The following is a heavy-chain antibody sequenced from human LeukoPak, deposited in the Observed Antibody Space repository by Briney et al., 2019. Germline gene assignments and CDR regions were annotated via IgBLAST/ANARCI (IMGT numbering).Heavy chain of an antibody. CDR1: GFTFGDYA. V-gene: IGHV3-15*01. CDR3: SAGGYSGFDFGF. Sequence: GGSLRLSCTASGFTFGDYAMSWVRQAPGKGLEWVGRIKSKTDGGTTDYAAPVKGRFTISRDDSKNTLYLQMNSLKSEDTAMYYCSAGGYSGFDFGFGGQGTLVTVSS. D-gene: IGHD5-12*01. CDR2: IKSKTDGGTT. J-gene: IGHJ4*02.